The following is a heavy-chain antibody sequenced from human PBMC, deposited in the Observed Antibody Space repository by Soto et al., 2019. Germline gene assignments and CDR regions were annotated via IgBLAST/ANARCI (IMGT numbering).Heavy chain of an antibody. V-gene: IGHV1-18*01. CDR3: ARVGLYEDSSWYGGAYVYWNDFFDY. J-gene: IGHJ4*02. CDR1: GYTFTSYG. CDR2: ISAYNGNT. Sequence: ASVKVSCKASGYTFTSYGISWVRQAPGQGLEWMGWISAYNGNTNYAQKLQGRVTMTTDTSTSTAYMELRSLRSDDTAVYYCARVGLYEDSSWYGGAYVYWNDFFDYWGQGTLVTVSS. D-gene: IGHD6-13*01.